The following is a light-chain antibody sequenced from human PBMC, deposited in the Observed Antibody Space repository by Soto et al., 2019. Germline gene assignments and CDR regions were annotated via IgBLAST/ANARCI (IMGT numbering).Light chain of an antibody. J-gene: IGKJ4*01. Sequence: EIVFTQSPATLSLSPGERATLSCRASQSVSSYLAWYQQKPGQAPRLLIYDASNRATGIPARFSGSGSGTDFTLTITSLEPEDFAVYYCQHRSNWLAFGGGTKVDI. CDR2: DAS. CDR3: QHRSNWLA. V-gene: IGKV3-11*01. CDR1: QSVSSY.